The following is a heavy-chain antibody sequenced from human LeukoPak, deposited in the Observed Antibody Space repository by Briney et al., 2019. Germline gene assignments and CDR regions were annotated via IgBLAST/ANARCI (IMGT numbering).Heavy chain of an antibody. CDR2: VYSTGTP. CDR3: ARGDYYDSAYYALDY. CDR1: GGSISGYC. J-gene: IGHJ4*02. D-gene: IGHD3-22*01. V-gene: IGHV4-4*07. Sequence: SETLSLTCTVSGGSISGYCWTWIRQAAGKGLEWIGRVYSTGTPKYNPSLRSRVTMSVDTSKNQFSLMLSSVTAADSAVYYCARGDYYDSAYYALDYWGQGILVTVSS.